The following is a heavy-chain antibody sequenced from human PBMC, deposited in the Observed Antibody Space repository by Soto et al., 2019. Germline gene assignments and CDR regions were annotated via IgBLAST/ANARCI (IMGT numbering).Heavy chain of an antibody. CDR2: IFTSGST. J-gene: IGHJ4*02. CDR3: AREVAEAARSLDY. CDR1: GGSFSTYY. V-gene: IGHV4-4*07. Sequence: PSEPLSLTCTVSGGSFSTYYWTWIRQPAGRGLEWVGRIFTSGSTNYNPSLKSRVTMSVDTSKNHFSLNLTSVTAADTAVYYCAREVAEAARSLDYWGQGTLVTVS. D-gene: IGHD6-6*01.